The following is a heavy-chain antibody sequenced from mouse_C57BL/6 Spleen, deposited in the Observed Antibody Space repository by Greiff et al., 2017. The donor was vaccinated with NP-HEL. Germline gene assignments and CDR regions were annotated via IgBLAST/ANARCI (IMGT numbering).Heavy chain of an antibody. CDR3: ARADDGYYDAMDY. CDR2: SRNKANDYTT. D-gene: IGHD2-3*01. Sequence: EVKLVESGGGLVQSGRSLRLSCATSGFTFSDFYMEWVRQAPGKGLEWIAASRNKANDYTTEYSASVKGRFIVSRDTSQSILYLQMNALRAEDTAIYYCARADDGYYDAMDYWGQGTSVTVSS. J-gene: IGHJ4*01. V-gene: IGHV7-1*01. CDR1: GFTFSDFY.